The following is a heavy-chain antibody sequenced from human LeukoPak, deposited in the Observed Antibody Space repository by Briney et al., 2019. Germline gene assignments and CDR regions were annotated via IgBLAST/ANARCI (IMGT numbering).Heavy chain of an antibody. Sequence: SETLSLTCTVSGGSISSYYWSWIRQSPGKGLEWIGSIYYAGSAYYNPSLKSRVSISVDPSKNHFSLKLKSVTAADTALYYCVRQIGATETDYWGQGTLVTVSS. CDR2: IYYAGSA. CDR1: GGSISSYY. D-gene: IGHD1-26*01. J-gene: IGHJ4*02. CDR3: VRQIGATETDY. V-gene: IGHV4-59*05.